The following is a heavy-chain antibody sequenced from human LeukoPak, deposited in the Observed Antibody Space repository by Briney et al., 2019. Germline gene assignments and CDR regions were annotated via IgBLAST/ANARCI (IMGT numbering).Heavy chain of an antibody. CDR2: ITGTSSTI. CDR1: GFTFSTYT. J-gene: IGHJ4*02. V-gene: IGHV3-48*02. Sequence: GGSLRLSCAASGFTFSTYTMNRVRQAPGKGLEWVSYITGTSSTIYYADSVKGRFTASRDNARNSLYLQMNSLRDEDTAVYYCARVLTDSRGWYHFDYWGQGTLVTVSS. D-gene: IGHD6-19*01. CDR3: ARVLTDSRGWYHFDY.